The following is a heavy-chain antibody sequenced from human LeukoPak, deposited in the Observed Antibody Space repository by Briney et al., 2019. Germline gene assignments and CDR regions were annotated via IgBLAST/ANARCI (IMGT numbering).Heavy chain of an antibody. CDR1: GYTFTSYY. D-gene: IGHD3-3*01. CDR2: INPSGGST. Sequence: GASVKVSCKAPGYTFTSYYMHWVRQAPGQGLEWMGIINPSGGSTSYAQKFQGRVTMTRDMSTSTVYMELSSLRSEDTAVYYCARDRRITIFGDGLPYYYMDVWGKGTTVTVSS. J-gene: IGHJ6*03. V-gene: IGHV1-46*01. CDR3: ARDRRITIFGDGLPYYYMDV.